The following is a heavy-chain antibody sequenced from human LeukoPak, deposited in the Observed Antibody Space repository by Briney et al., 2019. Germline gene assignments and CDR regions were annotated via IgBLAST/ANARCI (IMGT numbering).Heavy chain of an antibody. V-gene: IGHV4-34*01. J-gene: IGHJ6*02. D-gene: IGHD2-15*01. CDR2: INHSGST. CDR1: GGSFSGYY. CDR3: ARGANFYYYGMDV. Sequence: SETLSLACAVYGGSFSGYYWSWIRQPPGKGLEWIGEINHSGSTNYNPSLKSRVTISVDTSKNQFSLKLSSVTAADTAVYYCARGANFYYYGMDVWGQGTTVTVSS.